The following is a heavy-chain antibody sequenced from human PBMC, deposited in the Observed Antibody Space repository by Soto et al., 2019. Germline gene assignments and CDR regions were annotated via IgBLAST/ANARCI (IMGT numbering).Heavy chain of an antibody. V-gene: IGHV4-59*01. CDR3: ARARGTTVTTYFDY. CDR2: IYYSGST. Sequence: SETLSLTCTVSGGSISSYYWSWIRQPPGKGLEWIGYIYYSGSTNYNPSLKSRVTISVDTSKNQFSLKLSSVTAADTAVYYCARARGTTVTTYFDYWGQGTLVTVSS. CDR1: GGSISSYY. J-gene: IGHJ4*02. D-gene: IGHD4-17*01.